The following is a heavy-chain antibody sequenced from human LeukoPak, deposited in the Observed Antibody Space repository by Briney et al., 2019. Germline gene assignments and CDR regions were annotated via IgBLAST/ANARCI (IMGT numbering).Heavy chain of an antibody. CDR1: GGSISTKTYY. D-gene: IGHD4-17*01. Sequence: SETLSLTCTVSGGSISTKTYYWAWIRQSPGTGLEWIGSIFYSGNTYYNPSLRSRVAISVDTSKNQFSLRLSSVTAAADSAMYFCAGYPYGDRNWEAFDIWGQGTMVTVSS. J-gene: IGHJ3*02. CDR2: IFYSGNT. V-gene: IGHV4-39*07. CDR3: AGYPYGDRNWEAFDI.